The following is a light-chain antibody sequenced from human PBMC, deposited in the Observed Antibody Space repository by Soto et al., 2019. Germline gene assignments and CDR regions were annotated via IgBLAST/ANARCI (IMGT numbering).Light chain of an antibody. J-gene: IGKJ5*01. V-gene: IGKV3-15*01. Sequence: EIVMTQSPVTLSVSPGERATLSCRASQSVRRDLAWYQQKPGQPPRLLMYGASTRATGIPARFSGSGSGTEFTLTISSMQSEDFAVYYCQQYHNWPITFGQGTRLEIK. CDR2: GAS. CDR1: QSVRRD. CDR3: QQYHNWPIT.